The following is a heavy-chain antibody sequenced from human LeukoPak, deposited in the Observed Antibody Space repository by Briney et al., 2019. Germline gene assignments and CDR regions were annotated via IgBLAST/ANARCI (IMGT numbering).Heavy chain of an antibody. D-gene: IGHD5-18*01. CDR3: ARAEGYSYAFYFVY. V-gene: IGHV3-7*04. CDR2: IKYGGSEK. CDR1: GFTFSSYW. Sequence: HPGGSLRLTCAASGFTFSSYWMTWVRQAPGKGLEWVANIKYGGSEKYYADSMKGRFTISRDNAKNSLYLQMNSLRAEDTAVYFCARAEGYSYAFYFVYWGQGTLVTVSS. J-gene: IGHJ4*02.